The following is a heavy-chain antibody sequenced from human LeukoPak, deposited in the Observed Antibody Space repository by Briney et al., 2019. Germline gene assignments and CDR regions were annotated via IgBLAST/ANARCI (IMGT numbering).Heavy chain of an antibody. Sequence: SVKVSCKASGGTFSSYAISWVRQAPGQGLEWMGRIIPILGIANYAQKFQGRVTITADKSTSTAYMELSSLRSEDTAVYYCARDCSSTSPTSYYYYYGMDVWGQGTTVTVSS. J-gene: IGHJ6*02. CDR2: IIPILGIA. V-gene: IGHV1-69*04. CDR3: ARDCSSTSPTSYYYYYGMDV. D-gene: IGHD2-2*01. CDR1: GGTFSSYA.